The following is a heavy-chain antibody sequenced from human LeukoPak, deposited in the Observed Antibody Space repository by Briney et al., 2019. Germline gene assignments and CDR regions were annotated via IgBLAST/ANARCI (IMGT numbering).Heavy chain of an antibody. V-gene: IGHV3-30*04. CDR1: GFTFSSYA. J-gene: IGHJ4*02. CDR2: IPYDGRNK. D-gene: IGHD5-18*01. CDR3: TRVDGYSYGSVDY. Sequence: GGSLRLSCAASGFTFSSYAMHWVRQAPGKGLEWVAVIPYDGRNKYYADSVKGRFTISRDNSKNTFYLQMNSLRAEDTAIYYCTRVDGYSYGSVDYWGQGTLVTVSS.